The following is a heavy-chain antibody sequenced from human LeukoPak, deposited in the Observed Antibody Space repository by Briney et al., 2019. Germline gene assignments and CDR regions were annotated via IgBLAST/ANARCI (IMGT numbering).Heavy chain of an antibody. Sequence: GGSLRLSCAASGFTFSSYAMSWVRQAPGKGLEWVSAISGSGGSTYYADSVKGRFTISRDNSKNTLYLQMNSLRAEDTAVYYCAKDRHTAMAYLPSFDYWGQGTLVTVSS. V-gene: IGHV3-23*01. D-gene: IGHD5-18*01. CDR3: AKDRHTAMAYLPSFDY. CDR2: ISGSGGST. J-gene: IGHJ4*02. CDR1: GFTFSSYA.